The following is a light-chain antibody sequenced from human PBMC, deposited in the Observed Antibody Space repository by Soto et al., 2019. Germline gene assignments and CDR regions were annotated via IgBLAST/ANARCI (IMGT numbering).Light chain of an antibody. Sequence: EIVLTQSPATLSVSPGERATLSCRASQSVNQKLGWYQQKPGQAPRLLIYVASYRATGIPARFSGSGSGTEYTLTISNLQAEDFAVYYCQQFNNWPHTFGQGTDWRLN. CDR3: QQFNNWPHT. V-gene: IGKV3-15*01. CDR1: QSVNQK. J-gene: IGKJ2*01. CDR2: VAS.